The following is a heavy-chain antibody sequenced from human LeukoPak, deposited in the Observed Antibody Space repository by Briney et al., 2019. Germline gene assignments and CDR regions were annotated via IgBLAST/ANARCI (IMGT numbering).Heavy chain of an antibody. V-gene: IGHV3-21*01. D-gene: IGHD3-3*01. Sequence: GGSLRLSCVASGFTFSSYSMNWVRQAPGKGLEWVSSISSSSYIYYADSVKGRFTISRDNAKNSLYLQMNSLRAEDTAVYYCARVITYYDFWSGYSIVGYFDYWGQGTLVTVSS. CDR3: ARVITYYDFWSGYSIVGYFDY. J-gene: IGHJ4*02. CDR2: ISSSSYI. CDR1: GFTFSSYS.